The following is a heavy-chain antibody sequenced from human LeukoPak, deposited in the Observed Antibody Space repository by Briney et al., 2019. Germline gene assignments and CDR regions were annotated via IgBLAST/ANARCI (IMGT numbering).Heavy chain of an antibody. Sequence: SGGSLRLSCAASGFTFDDYGMSWVRQAPGKGLEWVSGINWNGGSTGYADSVKGRFTISRDNDKNSLYLQMNRLRDDDTALYYCAREVGSGSYYPPDYWGQGTLVTVSS. CDR2: INWNGGST. J-gene: IGHJ4*02. D-gene: IGHD3-10*01. V-gene: IGHV3-20*04. CDR3: AREVGSGSYYPPDY. CDR1: GFTFDDYG.